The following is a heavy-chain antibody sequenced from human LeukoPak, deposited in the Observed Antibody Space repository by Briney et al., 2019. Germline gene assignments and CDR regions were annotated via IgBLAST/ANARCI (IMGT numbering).Heavy chain of an antibody. CDR1: GFTFSSNA. CDR3: AKDLATKYSLDH. D-gene: IGHD1-26*01. Sequence: GGSLRLSCAASGFTFSSNAMHWVRQAAGKGLEWVAFISYDGVVKYYVDSVRGRFTISRDNSKNTLYLQMNSLRAEDTAVYYCAKDLATKYSLDHWGQGALVTVSS. V-gene: IGHV3-30*18. CDR2: ISYDGVVK. J-gene: IGHJ4*02.